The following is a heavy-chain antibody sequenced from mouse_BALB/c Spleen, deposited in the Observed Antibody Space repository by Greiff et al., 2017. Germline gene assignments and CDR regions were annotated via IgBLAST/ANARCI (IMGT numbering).Heavy chain of an antibody. V-gene: IGHV14-3*02. D-gene: IGHD3-3*01. CDR3: AGGWAFYYAMDY. CDR1: GFNIKDTY. CDR2: IDPANGNT. J-gene: IGHJ4*01. Sequence: EVQLQQSGAELVKPGASVKLSCTASGFNIKDTYMHWVKQRPEQGLEWIGRIDPANGNTKYDPKFQGKATITADTSSNTAYLQLSSLTSEDTAVYYCAGGWAFYYAMDYWGQGTSVTVSS.